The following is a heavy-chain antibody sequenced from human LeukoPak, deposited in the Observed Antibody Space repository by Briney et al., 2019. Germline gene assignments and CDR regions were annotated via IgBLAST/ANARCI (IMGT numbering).Heavy chain of an antibody. J-gene: IGHJ5*02. V-gene: IGHV4-30-2*01. CDR3: ASSLWGAAAGHNWFDP. CDR2: IYHSGST. D-gene: IGHD6-13*01. CDR1: GGSISSGGYS. Sequence: PSQTLSLTCAVSGGSISSGGYSWSWIRQPPGKGLEWIGYIYHSGSTYYNPSLKGRVTISVDRSKNQFSLKLSSVTAADTAVYYCASSLWGAAAGHNWFDPWGQGTLVTVSS.